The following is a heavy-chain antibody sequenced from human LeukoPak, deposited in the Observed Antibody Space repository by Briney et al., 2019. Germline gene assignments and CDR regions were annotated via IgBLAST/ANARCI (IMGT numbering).Heavy chain of an antibody. CDR1: GYTFTGYY. CDR3: ASASLPALRFLEWLPFN. Sequence: ASVEVSCKASGYTFTGYYMHWVRQAPGQGLEWMGWINPNSGGTNYAQKFQGRVTMTRDRSISTAYMELSRLRSDDTAVYYCASASLPALRFLEWLPFNWGQGTLVTVSS. V-gene: IGHV1-2*02. CDR2: INPNSGGT. D-gene: IGHD3-3*01. J-gene: IGHJ4*02.